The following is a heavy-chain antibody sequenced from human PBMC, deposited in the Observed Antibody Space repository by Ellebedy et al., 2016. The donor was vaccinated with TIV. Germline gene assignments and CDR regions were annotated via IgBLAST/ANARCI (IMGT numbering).Heavy chain of an antibody. CDR3: ARDSGYSYGSSFDY. Sequence: SETLSLTCTVSGGSISSYYWSWIRQPPGKGLEWIGYIYYSGSTNYNPSLKSRVTISVDTSKNQFSLKLSSVTAADTAVYYCARDSGYSYGSSFDYWGQGTLVTVSS. CDR1: GGSISSYY. V-gene: IGHV4-59*01. D-gene: IGHD5-18*01. J-gene: IGHJ4*02. CDR2: IYYSGST.